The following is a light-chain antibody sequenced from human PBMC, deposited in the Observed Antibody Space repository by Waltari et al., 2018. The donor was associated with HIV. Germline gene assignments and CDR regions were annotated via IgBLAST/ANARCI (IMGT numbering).Light chain of an antibody. CDR3: TSYEGKNNLV. Sequence: QSPLTQPPPASGSPGQSVTISCPGTSTHVHNYTSVPWYQQHPGEAPKILIYEVNKRPSGVPDRFSGSKSGNTASLTVSGLQADDEADYYCTSYEGKNNLVFGGGTKLTVL. J-gene: IGLJ2*01. V-gene: IGLV2-8*01. CDR2: EVN. CDR1: STHVHNYTS.